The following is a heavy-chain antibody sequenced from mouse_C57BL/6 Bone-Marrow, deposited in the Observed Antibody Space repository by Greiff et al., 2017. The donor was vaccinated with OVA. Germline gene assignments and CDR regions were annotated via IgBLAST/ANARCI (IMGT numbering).Heavy chain of an antibody. Sequence: VKLVESGPGLVQPSQSLSITCTVSGFSLTSYGVHWVRQSPGKGLEWLGVIWIGVGTDYNAAFISRLSIRKDNSKTQVFFKMNRLKSDDTAIYYSARFSSYYSNYDYALYYWGQGTSVTASS. CDR1: GFSLTSYG. D-gene: IGHD2-5*01. J-gene: IGHJ4*01. CDR3: ARFSSYYSNYDYALYY. CDR2: IWIGVGT. V-gene: IGHV2-2*01.